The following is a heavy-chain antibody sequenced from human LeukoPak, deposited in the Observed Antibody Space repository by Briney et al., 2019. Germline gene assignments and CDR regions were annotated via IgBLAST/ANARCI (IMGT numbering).Heavy chain of an antibody. D-gene: IGHD7-27*01. J-gene: IGHJ4*02. CDR2: MRYDGNNK. CDR1: GFTFSNYA. Sequence: PGGSLRLSCAASGFTFSNYAMYWVRQAPGKGLEWVAFMRYDGNNKYYADSVKGRFTISRDNSKNTLYLQMNSLRSEDTAMYYCAKEEGNTLGDYWGQGTMVTVSS. CDR3: AKEEGNTLGDY. V-gene: IGHV3-30*02.